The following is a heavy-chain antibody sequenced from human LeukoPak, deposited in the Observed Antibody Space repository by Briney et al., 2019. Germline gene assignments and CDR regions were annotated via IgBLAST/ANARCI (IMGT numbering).Heavy chain of an antibody. CDR3: ARHSLGYCSGGSCYHIDY. D-gene: IGHD2-15*01. Sequence: GESLKISCKGSGYNFTNYWIGWVRQMPGKGLEWMGIIYPGDSDTRYSPSFQGQVTISADKSISTAYLQWSSLKASDTAMYYCARHSLGYCSGGSCYHIDYWGQGTLVTVSS. V-gene: IGHV5-51*01. J-gene: IGHJ4*02. CDR1: GYNFTNYW. CDR2: IYPGDSDT.